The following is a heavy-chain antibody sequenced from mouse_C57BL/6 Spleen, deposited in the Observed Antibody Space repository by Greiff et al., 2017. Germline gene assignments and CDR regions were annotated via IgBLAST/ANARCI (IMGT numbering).Heavy chain of an antibody. J-gene: IGHJ4*01. CDR1: GFTFSDYG. Sequence: EVQVVESGGGLVKPGGSLKLSCAASGFTFSDYGMHWVRQAPEKGLEWVAYISSGSSTIYYADTVKGRFTISRDNAKNTLFLQMTSLRSEDTAMYYCARGRDGSSSYAMDYWGQGTSVTVSS. CDR2: ISSGSSTI. D-gene: IGHD2-3*01. CDR3: ARGRDGSSSYAMDY. V-gene: IGHV5-17*01.